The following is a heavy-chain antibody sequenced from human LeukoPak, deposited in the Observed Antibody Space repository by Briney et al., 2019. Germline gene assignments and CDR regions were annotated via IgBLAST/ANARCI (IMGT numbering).Heavy chain of an antibody. CDR3: ARVPTVTGYYYGMDV. Sequence: GTSVKVSCKASGFTFTSSAMQWVRQARGQRLEWIGWIVVGSGNTNYAQKFQERVTITRDMSTSTAYMELSSLRSEDTAVYYCARVPTVTGYYYGMDVWGQGTTVTVSS. D-gene: IGHD4-17*01. V-gene: IGHV1-58*02. J-gene: IGHJ6*02. CDR1: GFTFTSSA. CDR2: IVVGSGNT.